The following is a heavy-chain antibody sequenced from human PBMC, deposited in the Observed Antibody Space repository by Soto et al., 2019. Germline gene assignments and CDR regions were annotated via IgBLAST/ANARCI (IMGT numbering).Heavy chain of an antibody. CDR1: GFTFSSYG. CDR2: ISYDGSNK. CDR3: AKPLMVYAPYYYYYGMDV. Sequence: QVQLVESGGGVVQPGRSLRLSCAASGFTFSSYGMHWVRQAPGKGLEWVAVISYDGSNKYYADSVKGRFTISRDNSKNTLYLQMNSLRAEDTAVYYCAKPLMVYAPYYYYYGMDVWGQGTTVTVSS. J-gene: IGHJ6*02. D-gene: IGHD2-8*01. V-gene: IGHV3-30*18.